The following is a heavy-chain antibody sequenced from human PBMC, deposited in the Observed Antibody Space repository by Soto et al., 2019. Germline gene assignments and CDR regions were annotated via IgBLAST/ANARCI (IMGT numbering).Heavy chain of an antibody. D-gene: IGHD6-13*01. Sequence: GGSMRLSCAASGFTFSSTYMNWVRQAPGKWLEWVSVIYSGGSTYYADSVKGRFTISRDNSKNTLYLQMDSLRAEDTAVYYCATIPAQQLTNYFVYWCKGTLVTVSS. CDR2: IYSGGST. CDR3: ATIPAQQLTNYFVY. J-gene: IGHJ4*02. CDR1: GFTFSSTY. V-gene: IGHV3-53*01.